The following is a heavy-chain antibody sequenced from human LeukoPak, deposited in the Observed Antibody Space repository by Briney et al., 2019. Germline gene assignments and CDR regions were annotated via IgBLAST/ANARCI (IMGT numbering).Heavy chain of an antibody. Sequence: PSETLSLTCIVSGGSINNFFWAWIRQTPEKRLEWIGYVYYGGSSKYNPSLERRVSISLDTSKNQFSLRLTAVTAADAATYYCARGTEEVSTISETFDIWGQGTAVTVSS. D-gene: IGHD5-24*01. J-gene: IGHJ3*02. CDR2: VYYGGSS. CDR3: ARGTEEVSTISETFDI. CDR1: GGSINNFF. V-gene: IGHV4-59*01.